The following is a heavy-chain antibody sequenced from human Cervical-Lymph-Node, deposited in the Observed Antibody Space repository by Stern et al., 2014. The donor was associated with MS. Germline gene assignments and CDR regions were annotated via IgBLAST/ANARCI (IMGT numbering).Heavy chain of an antibody. CDR1: GFTFSTYW. D-gene: IGHD2-21*02. J-gene: IGHJ4*02. Sequence: VQLVESGGGLVQPGGSLRLSCAASGFTFSTYWMHWVRQAPGQGLACVSRINSDGSHTNYADSVKGRFAISRDNARNTLYLQMNGLRADDTAVYYCVRGTSDWPGVDYWGQGTLVTVSA. CDR3: VRGTSDWPGVDY. V-gene: IGHV3-74*02. CDR2: INSDGSHT.